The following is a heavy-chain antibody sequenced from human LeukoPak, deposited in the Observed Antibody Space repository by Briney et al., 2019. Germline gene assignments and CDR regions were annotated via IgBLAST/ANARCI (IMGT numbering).Heavy chain of an antibody. Sequence: GGSLRLSCAAPGFIFSGSGMHWVRQAPGRGLESVSVISASGATTFYADYVKGRFTISRDNFKSVLYLEMNSLRAEDTAVYYCATTARVAGAWGQGTLVTVSS. D-gene: IGHD6-19*01. CDR1: GFIFSGSG. J-gene: IGHJ5*02. CDR3: ATTARVAGA. V-gene: IGHV3-23*01. CDR2: ISASGATT.